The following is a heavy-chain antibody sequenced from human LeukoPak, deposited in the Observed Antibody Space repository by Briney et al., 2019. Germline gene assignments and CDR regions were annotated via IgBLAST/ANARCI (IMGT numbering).Heavy chain of an antibody. V-gene: IGHV4-59*01. J-gene: IGHJ4*02. CDR2: IYYSGST. CDR3: AREGAAMPFDC. D-gene: IGHD2-2*01. CDR1: GGSISSYY. Sequence: PSETLSLTCTVSGGSISSYYWSWIRQPPGKGLEWIGYIYYSGSTNYNPSLKSRVTISVDTSKNQFSLKLSSVTAADTAVYYCAREGAAMPFDCWGQGTLVTVSS.